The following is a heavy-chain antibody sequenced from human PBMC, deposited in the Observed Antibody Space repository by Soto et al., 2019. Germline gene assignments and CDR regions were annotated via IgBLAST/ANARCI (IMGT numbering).Heavy chain of an antibody. D-gene: IGHD3-22*01. Sequence: PGGSRRLSCAASGFTFSSYWMSWVRQAPGKGLEWVANIKQDGSEKYYVDSVKGRFTISRDNAKNSLYLQMNSLRAEDTAVYYCARMTYYYDSSAHYWGQGTLVTVSS. V-gene: IGHV3-7*03. J-gene: IGHJ4*02. CDR1: GFTFSSYW. CDR3: ARMTYYYDSSAHY. CDR2: IKQDGSEK.